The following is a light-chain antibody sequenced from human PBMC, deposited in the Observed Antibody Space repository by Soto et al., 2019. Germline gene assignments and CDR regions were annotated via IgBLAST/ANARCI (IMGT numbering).Light chain of an antibody. V-gene: IGKV3-20*01. J-gene: IGKJ1*01. Sequence: EIVLTQSPGTLSLSPGERATLSCRASQIVGGDTLAWFQQRPGQAPRLVIYGASNRAAGIPDRFSGSGSGTDFTLTVSRLEPEDFAVYYCQQYGSSPWTFGQGTKVDIK. CDR1: QIVGGDT. CDR2: GAS. CDR3: QQYGSSPWT.